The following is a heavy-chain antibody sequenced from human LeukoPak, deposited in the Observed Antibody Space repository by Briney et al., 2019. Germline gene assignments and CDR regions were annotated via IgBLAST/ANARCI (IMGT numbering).Heavy chain of an antibody. CDR3: AKVGDTAMPTWGYYYYGMDV. CDR2: IKEDGSEK. Sequence: PGGSLRLSCAVSGVTFSSYWMSWVRQAPGKGLEWVANIKEDGSEKYYVDSVKGRFTISRDNARNSLYLQMNSLRAEDTAVYYCAKVGDTAMPTWGYYYYGMDVWGQGTTVTVSS. J-gene: IGHJ6*02. V-gene: IGHV3-7*01. CDR1: GVTFSSYW. D-gene: IGHD5-18*01.